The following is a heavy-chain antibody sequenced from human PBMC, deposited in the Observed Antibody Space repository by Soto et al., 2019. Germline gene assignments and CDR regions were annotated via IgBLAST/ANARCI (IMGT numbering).Heavy chain of an antibody. CDR1: GFTFSSYS. CDR2: ISSSSSYI. J-gene: IGHJ6*02. D-gene: IGHD3-10*01. CDR3: AREYFYVTGEYYYDIDV. Sequence: GRSLRVSWAASGFTFSSYSMNWFRPAQGKGLEWVSSISSSSSYIYYADSVKGRFTISRDNAKNSLYLQMNSLRAEDTAVYYCAREYFYVTGEYYYDIDVRAQRTTVTVSS. V-gene: IGHV3-21*01.